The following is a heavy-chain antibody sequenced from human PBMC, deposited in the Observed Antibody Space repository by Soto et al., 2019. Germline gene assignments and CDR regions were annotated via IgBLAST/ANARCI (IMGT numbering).Heavy chain of an antibody. J-gene: IGHJ6*02. V-gene: IGHV3-23*01. Sequence: GGSLRLSCAASGFTFSSYAMSWVRQAPGKGLEWVSAISGSGGSTYYADSVKGRFTISRDNSKNTLYLQMNSLRAEDTAVYYCAKEDDFWSGPSGYYYYGMDVWGQGTTVTVSS. CDR3: AKEDDFWSGPSGYYYYGMDV. CDR1: GFTFSSYA. D-gene: IGHD3-3*01. CDR2: ISGSGGST.